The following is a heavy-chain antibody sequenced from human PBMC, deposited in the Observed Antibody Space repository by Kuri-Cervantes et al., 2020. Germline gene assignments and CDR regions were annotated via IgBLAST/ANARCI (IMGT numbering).Heavy chain of an antibody. Sequence: GESLKISCAASGFTFSSYSMNWVRQAPGKGLEWVSYISSSSSTIYYADSVKGRFIISRDNAKNSLYLQMNSLRDEDTAVYYCARATAVAGRRPYDYWGQGTLVTVSS. CDR2: ISSSSSTI. CDR1: GFTFSSYS. CDR3: ARATAVAGRRPYDY. V-gene: IGHV3-48*02. J-gene: IGHJ4*02. D-gene: IGHD6-19*01.